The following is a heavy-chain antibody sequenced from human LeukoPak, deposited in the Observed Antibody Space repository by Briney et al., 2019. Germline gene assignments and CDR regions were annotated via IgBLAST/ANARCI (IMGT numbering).Heavy chain of an antibody. V-gene: IGHV1-69*01. CDR3: ARTITNLNYFDY. Sequence: SVKVSCKASGGTFSSYAISWVRQAPGQGLEWMGGIIPIFGTANYAQKFQGRVTITADESTSTAYMELSSLRSEDTAVYYCARTITNLNYFDYWGQGTLVTVSS. J-gene: IGHJ4*02. CDR1: GGTFSSYA. CDR2: IIPIFGTA. D-gene: IGHD3-9*01.